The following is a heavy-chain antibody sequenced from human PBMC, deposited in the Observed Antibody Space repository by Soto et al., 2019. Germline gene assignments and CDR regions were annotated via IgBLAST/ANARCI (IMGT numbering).Heavy chain of an antibody. Sequence: GGSLRLSCAASGFTVSDTYMTWVRQPPGKGLECVSVIYTAGGTNYADSVKGRFIISRDNSKNTLYLQMNSLRAEDTAVYYCARALPVAKGGFDPWGQGXLVTVSS. CDR2: IYTAGGT. J-gene: IGHJ5*02. CDR3: ARALPVAKGGFDP. V-gene: IGHV3-53*01. CDR1: GFTVSDTY. D-gene: IGHD2-2*01.